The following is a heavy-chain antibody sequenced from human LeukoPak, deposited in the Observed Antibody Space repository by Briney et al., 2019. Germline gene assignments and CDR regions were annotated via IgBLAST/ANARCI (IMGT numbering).Heavy chain of an antibody. V-gene: IGHV1-69*13. J-gene: IGHJ6*02. CDR1: GYAFTSYY. CDR3: ARVVLGRRWLQTSYYYGMDV. Sequence: SVKVSCKASGYAFTSYYMHWVRQAPGQGLEWMGGIIPIFGTVNYAQKFQGRVTITADESTSTAYLELSSLTSEDTAVYYCARVVLGRRWLQTSYYYGMDVWGQGTTVTVSS. D-gene: IGHD5-24*01. CDR2: IIPIFGTV.